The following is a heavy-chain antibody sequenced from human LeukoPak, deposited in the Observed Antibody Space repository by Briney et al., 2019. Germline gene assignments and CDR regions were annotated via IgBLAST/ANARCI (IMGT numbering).Heavy chain of an antibody. CDR2: IYHSGTT. CDR3: ARKKSNWNYRAPFDY. Sequence: PSETLSLTCTVSGYSISSGYYWGWIRQPPGKGLEWIGTIYHSGTTFYNPSLKSRVTISVDTTKHQFSLKLTSVTAADTAVYYCARKKSNWNYRAPFDYWGQGTLVTVS. D-gene: IGHD1-7*01. CDR1: GYSISSGYY. J-gene: IGHJ4*02. V-gene: IGHV4-38-2*02.